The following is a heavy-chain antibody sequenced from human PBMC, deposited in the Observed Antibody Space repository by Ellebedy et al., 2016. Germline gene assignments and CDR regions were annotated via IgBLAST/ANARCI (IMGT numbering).Heavy chain of an antibody. CDR2: ISPNGGGT. V-gene: IGHV1-46*01. D-gene: IGHD3-16*01. J-gene: IGHJ5*02. CDR3: ARDRPGGADWFAP. CDR1: GHTFSNYY. Sequence: ASVKVSCKTSGHTFSNYYIQWMRQAPGHGLEWVGVISPNGGGTKYNQKFQGRVSMTTDTSTSTAYLELRGLTSDDTAVYYCARDRPGGADWFAPWGQGTLVTVSS.